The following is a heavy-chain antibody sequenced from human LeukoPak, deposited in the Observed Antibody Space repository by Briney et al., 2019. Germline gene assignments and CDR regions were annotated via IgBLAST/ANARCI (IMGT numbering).Heavy chain of an antibody. CDR1: GYTFISYG. J-gene: IGHJ4*02. CDR2: ISAYNGDT. Sequence: ASVKVSCKASGYTFISYGISWVRQAPGQGLEWMGWISAYNGDTDYVQKLQGRVTMTTDTSTTTAYMELRSLRSDDTAVYYCARGAASSTGGDYWGQGTLVTVSS. V-gene: IGHV1-18*04. D-gene: IGHD2-15*01. CDR3: ARGAASSTGGDY.